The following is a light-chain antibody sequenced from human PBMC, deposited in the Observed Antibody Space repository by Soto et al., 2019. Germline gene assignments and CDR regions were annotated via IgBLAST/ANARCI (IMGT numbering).Light chain of an antibody. J-gene: IGLJ3*02. CDR2: DVS. CDR1: SRDVGAYNY. V-gene: IGLV2-11*01. CDR3: CSYAGSYTWV. Sequence: QSALTQPRSVSGSPGQSVTVSCTGTSRDVGAYNYVSWFQQHPGKAPKLMIYDVSKRPSGVPDRFSGSKSSNTASLTISGLQAEDEADYYCCSYAGSYTWVFGGGTKVTVL.